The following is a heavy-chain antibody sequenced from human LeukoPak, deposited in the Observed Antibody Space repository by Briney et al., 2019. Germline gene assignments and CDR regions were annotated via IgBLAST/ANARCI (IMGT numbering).Heavy chain of an antibody. CDR2: VNSDGINT. Sequence: RGFLRLSCAASGFIFSTYWMHWVRQAPGKGLGWVSRVNSDGINTSYADSVKGRFTISRENAKNTLYLQMNSLRAEDTAVYYCARDRAAGTRYMDVWGKGTTVTVSS. V-gene: IGHV3-74*01. CDR3: ARDRAAGTRYMDV. CDR1: GFIFSTYW. J-gene: IGHJ6*03. D-gene: IGHD6-13*01.